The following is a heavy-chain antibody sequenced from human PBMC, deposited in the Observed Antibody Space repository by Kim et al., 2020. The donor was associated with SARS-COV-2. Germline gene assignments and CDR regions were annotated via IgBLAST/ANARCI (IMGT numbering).Heavy chain of an antibody. Sequence: GGSLRLSCAASGFTFSSYAMHWVRQAPGKGLEWVAVISYDGSNKYYADSVKGRFTISRDNSKNTLYLQMNSLRAEDTAVYYSARALFLAGTLYYYYGMDVWGQGTTVTVSS. J-gene: IGHJ6*02. CDR1: GFTFSSYA. D-gene: IGHD1-1*01. V-gene: IGHV3-30-3*01. CDR3: ARALFLAGTLYYYYGMDV. CDR2: ISYDGSNK.